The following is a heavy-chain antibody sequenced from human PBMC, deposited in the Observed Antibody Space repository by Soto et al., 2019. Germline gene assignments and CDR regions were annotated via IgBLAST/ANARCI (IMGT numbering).Heavy chain of an antibody. Sequence: GGSLRLSCAASGFTFRNYGMSWVRQAPGKGLEWVSSISGGGASAYYADSVKGRFTISRDNSKNTLYLQMNSLRAEDTAVYYCAKDTTNSLSDYWGQGTLVTVSS. CDR3: AKDTTNSLSDY. V-gene: IGHV3-23*01. D-gene: IGHD1-26*01. CDR2: ISGGGASA. J-gene: IGHJ4*02. CDR1: GFTFRNYG.